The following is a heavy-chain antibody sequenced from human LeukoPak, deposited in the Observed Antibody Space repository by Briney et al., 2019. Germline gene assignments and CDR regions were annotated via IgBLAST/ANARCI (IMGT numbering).Heavy chain of an antibody. CDR3: ARVGRWGYSYGYVLDY. CDR2: ISSSGSTI. Sequence: PGGSLRLSCAASGFTFSSYEMNWVRQAPGKGLEWVSYISSSGSTIYYADSVKGRFTISRDNAKNPLYLQMNSLRAEDTAVYYCARVGRWGYSYGYVLDYWGQGTLVTVSS. V-gene: IGHV3-48*03. CDR1: GFTFSSYE. D-gene: IGHD5-18*01. J-gene: IGHJ4*02.